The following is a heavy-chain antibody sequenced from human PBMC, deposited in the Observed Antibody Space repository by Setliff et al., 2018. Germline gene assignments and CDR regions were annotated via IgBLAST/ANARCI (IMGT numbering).Heavy chain of an antibody. V-gene: IGHV4-38-2*01. D-gene: IGHD2-2*01. CDR2: MYHSGST. J-gene: IGHJ3*02. CDR3: TRALGYCSRTSCYADALDI. CDR1: GYSISSDYY. Sequence: SETLSLTCAVSGYSISSDYYWGWIRQPPGKGLEWIGSMYHSGSTYYNPSLKSRVTISVDTSKNQFSLKLNYVTAADTAVYYCTRALGYCSRTSCYADALDIWGQGTMVTVS.